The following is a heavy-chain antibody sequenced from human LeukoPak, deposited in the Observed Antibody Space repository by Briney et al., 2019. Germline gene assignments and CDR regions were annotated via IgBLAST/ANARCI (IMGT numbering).Heavy chain of an antibody. CDR1: GFTFSSYW. Sequence: GGSLRLSCAASGFTFSSYWMSWVRQAPGKGLEWVANIKQDGSEKYYVDSVKGRFTISRDNAKNSLYLQMNSLRAEDTAVYYCARDWGYCSGGSCYPYFDYWGQGTLVTVSS. CDR3: ARDWGYCSGGSCYPYFDY. D-gene: IGHD2-15*01. J-gene: IGHJ4*02. V-gene: IGHV3-7*01. CDR2: IKQDGSEK.